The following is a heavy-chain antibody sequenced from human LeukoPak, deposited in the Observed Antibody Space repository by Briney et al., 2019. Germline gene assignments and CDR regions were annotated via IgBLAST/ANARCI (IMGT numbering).Heavy chain of an antibody. V-gene: IGHV3-48*01. D-gene: IGHD2-2*01. CDR3: ATHYCSSSSCYPDY. Sequence: GGSLRLSCAASGFTFSSYSMNWVRQAPGKGLEWVSYISSSSSTIYYADSVKGRFTISRDNAKNSLYLQMNSLRAEDTAVYYCATHYCSSSSCYPDYWGQGTLVTVSS. CDR2: ISSSSSTI. CDR1: GFTFSSYS. J-gene: IGHJ4*02.